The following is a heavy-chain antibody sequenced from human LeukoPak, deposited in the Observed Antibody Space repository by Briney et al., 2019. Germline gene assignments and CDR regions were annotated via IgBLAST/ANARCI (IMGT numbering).Heavy chain of an antibody. CDR3: ARGRGGWNDVFDY. CDR2: IKQDGSEK. Sequence: GGSLRLSCAASGFAFSSYWMSWVRQAPGKGLEWVANIKQDGSEKYYVDSVKGRFTISRDNAKNSLYLQMNSLRAEDTAVYYCARGRGGWNDVFDYWGQGTLVTVSS. J-gene: IGHJ4*02. D-gene: IGHD1-1*01. CDR1: GFAFSSYW. V-gene: IGHV3-7*01.